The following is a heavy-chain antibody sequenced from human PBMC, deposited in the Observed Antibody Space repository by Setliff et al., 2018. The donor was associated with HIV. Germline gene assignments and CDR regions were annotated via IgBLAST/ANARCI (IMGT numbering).Heavy chain of an antibody. CDR3: AKGVAGLQYYYYHMDV. CDR1: GGSFSGYY. V-gene: IGHV4-34*01. CDR2: ITHSGST. D-gene: IGHD6-19*01. Sequence: PSETLSLTCAVYGGSFSGYYWTWIRQPPGKGLEWIGEITHSGSTNYNPSLGTRVTISVDTSKNQFSLKLSSVTAADTAVYYCAKGVAGLQYYYYHMDVWGKGTTVTVSS. J-gene: IGHJ6*03.